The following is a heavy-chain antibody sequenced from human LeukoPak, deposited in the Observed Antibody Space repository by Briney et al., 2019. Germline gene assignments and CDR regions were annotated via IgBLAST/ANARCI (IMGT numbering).Heavy chain of an antibody. CDR2: MKQDGSEK. CDR1: GFTFSSYW. D-gene: IGHD3-9*01. CDR3: ARVRREQIRYYDILTHPSY. V-gene: IGHV3-7*01. J-gene: IGHJ4*02. Sequence: GGSLRLSCAASGFTFSSYWMSWVRQAPGKGLEWVANMKQDGSEKYYVDSVKGRFTISRDNAKNSLYLQMNSLRAEDTAVYYCARVRREQIRYYDILTHPSYWGQGTLVTVSS.